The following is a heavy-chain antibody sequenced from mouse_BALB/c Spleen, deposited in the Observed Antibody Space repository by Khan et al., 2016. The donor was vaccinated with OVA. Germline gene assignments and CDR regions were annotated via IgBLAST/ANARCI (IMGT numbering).Heavy chain of an antibody. J-gene: IGHJ1*01. CDR2: IWADGGT. Sequence: QVQLKESGPGLVAPSQSLSITCTVSGFSLTSYSVHWVRQPPGKGLEWLGVIWADGGTNYNSALMSRRSITKDNSKSKVFLKMNSLQTDDTAIYYCARRDDGYPEYYFDFWGEGTTVTVSS. CDR3: ARRDDGYPEYYFDF. CDR1: GFSLTSYS. D-gene: IGHD2-3*01. V-gene: IGHV2-9*02.